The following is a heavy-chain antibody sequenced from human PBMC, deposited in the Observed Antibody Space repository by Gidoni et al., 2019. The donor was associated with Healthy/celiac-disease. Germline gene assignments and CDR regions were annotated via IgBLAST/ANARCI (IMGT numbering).Heavy chain of an antibody. V-gene: IGHV3-11*06. CDR1: GFTFSDYY. D-gene: IGHD3-9*01. J-gene: IGHJ3*02. Sequence: QVQLVESGGGLVKPGGSLRLSCAASGFTFSDYYMSWIRQAPGKGLEWVSYISRSSSYTNHADSVKGRFTISRDNAKNSLFLQMNSLRAEDTAVYYCARDSTNYDILTGSGAFDMWGQGTMVTVSS. CDR2: ISRSSSYT. CDR3: ARDSTNYDILTGSGAFDM.